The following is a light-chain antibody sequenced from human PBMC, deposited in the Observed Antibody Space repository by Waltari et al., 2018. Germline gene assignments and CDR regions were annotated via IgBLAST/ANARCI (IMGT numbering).Light chain of an antibody. CDR2: AAS. CDR3: QQYNTWYT. Sequence: LVLTQSPGTLSLSPGERATLSCRASQSFSSSYLAWYQHKPGQAPRLLIYAASSRAAGIPDRFSGSGSGTDFTLTIGRLEPEDSAVYYCQQYNTWYTFGQGTKLEIK. J-gene: IGKJ2*01. V-gene: IGKV3-20*01. CDR1: QSFSSSY.